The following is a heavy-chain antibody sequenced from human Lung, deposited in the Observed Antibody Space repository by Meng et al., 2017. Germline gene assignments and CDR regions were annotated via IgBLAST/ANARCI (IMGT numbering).Heavy chain of an antibody. D-gene: IGHD4-17*01. CDR2: ISSSSTYI. CDR3: ARESSVTTYGIDY. J-gene: IGHJ4*02. CDR1: GFLFSSYS. V-gene: IGHV3-21*01. Sequence: GGSLRRSCAASGFLFSSYSLNWVRQAPEKGMEWVSSISSSSTYIYYADPVKGRFTISRDNAKNSLSLQMNSLRAEDTAVYYCARESSVTTYGIDYWGQGTLVTVSS.